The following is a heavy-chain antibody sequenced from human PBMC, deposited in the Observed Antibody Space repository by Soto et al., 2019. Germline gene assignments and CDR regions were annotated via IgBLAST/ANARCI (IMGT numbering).Heavy chain of an antibody. V-gene: IGHV1-8*01. J-gene: IGHJ5*02. CDR3: ARGADIVVVPVALFGWFDP. CDR2: MNPNSGNT. D-gene: IGHD2-2*01. Sequence: ASVNVSFKSSGYVFTSYYINWVRQVTGQGLEWMGRMNPNSGNTGYAQKFQGRVTMTRNTSISTAYMELSSLSSEDTAVYYCARGADIVVVPVALFGWFDPWGQGTLVTVSS. CDR1: GYVFTSYY.